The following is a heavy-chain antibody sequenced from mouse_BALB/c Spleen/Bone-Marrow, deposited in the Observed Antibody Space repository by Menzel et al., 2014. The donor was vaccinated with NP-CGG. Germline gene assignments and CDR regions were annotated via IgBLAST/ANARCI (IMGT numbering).Heavy chain of an antibody. Sequence: QVQLQQSGPELVKPGASVKISCKASGYVFSNSWMNWVKQRPGEGLEWIGRIYPGDGDSNYNGKFKGKATLTADTSSSTAYMQLSSLTSEDSAVYFCAREVRRYFDVWGAGTTVTVSS. V-gene: IGHV1-82*01. D-gene: IGHD2-14*01. CDR2: IYPGDGDS. J-gene: IGHJ1*01. CDR3: AREVRRYFDV. CDR1: GYVFSNSW.